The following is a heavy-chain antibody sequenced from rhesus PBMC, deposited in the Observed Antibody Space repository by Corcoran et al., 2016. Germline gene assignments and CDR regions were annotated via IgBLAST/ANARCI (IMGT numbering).Heavy chain of an antibody. J-gene: IGHJ4*01. Sequence: QVQLQESGPGLVKPSETLSLTCAVSGGSISDDYYWSWIRQPPGKGLEWIGYFYGSGGGTNYNPSLKNRVTISIDTSKNQFSLKLSSVTAADTAVYYCARDHYEDDYGYYYTLDYWGQGVLVTVSS. V-gene: IGHV4-106*01. CDR1: GGSISDDYY. CDR3: ARDHYEDDYGYYYTLDY. D-gene: IGHD3-9*01. CDR2: FYGSGGGT.